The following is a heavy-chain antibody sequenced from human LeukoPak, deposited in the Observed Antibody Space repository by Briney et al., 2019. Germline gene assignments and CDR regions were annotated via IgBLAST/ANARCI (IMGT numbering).Heavy chain of an antibody. V-gene: IGHV3-20*04. Sequence: AGGSLRLSCAASGFTFDDYGMSWVRQAPGKGLEWVSGINWNGGSTGYADSVKGRFTISRDNAKNSLYLQMNSLRAEDTALYYCASDQFGVIIVTSQYYFDYWGQGTLVTVSS. CDR1: GFTFDDYG. CDR2: INWNGGST. CDR3: ASDQFGVIIVTSQYYFDY. J-gene: IGHJ4*02. D-gene: IGHD3-3*01.